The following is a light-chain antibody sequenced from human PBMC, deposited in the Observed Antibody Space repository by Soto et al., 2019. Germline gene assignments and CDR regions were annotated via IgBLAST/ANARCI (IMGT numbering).Light chain of an antibody. J-gene: IGLJ2*01. CDR3: QSYDSGLYVV. CDR1: SSNFGSNYD. Sequence: QSVLTQPPSVSGAPGQRVTISYTGSSSNFGSNYDVHWYRQLPGTAPKLLIYGNNNRPSGVPDRFSGSKSGTSASLAITGLQAEDEADYYCQSYDSGLYVVFGGGTKLTVL. CDR2: GNN. V-gene: IGLV1-40*01.